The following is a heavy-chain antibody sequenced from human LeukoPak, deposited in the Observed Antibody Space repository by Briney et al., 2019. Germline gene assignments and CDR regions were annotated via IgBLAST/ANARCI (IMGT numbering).Heavy chain of an antibody. J-gene: IGHJ5*02. D-gene: IGHD2-21*02. Sequence: SVKVSCKASGGTFSSYAIGWVRQAPGQGLEWVGRIIPIFGTANYAQKFQGRVTITTDESTSTAYMELSSLRSEDTAVYYCAITYCGGDCYSGGNWFDPWGQGTLVTVSS. CDR1: GGTFSSYA. CDR2: IIPIFGTA. CDR3: AITYCGGDCYSGGNWFDP. V-gene: IGHV1-69*05.